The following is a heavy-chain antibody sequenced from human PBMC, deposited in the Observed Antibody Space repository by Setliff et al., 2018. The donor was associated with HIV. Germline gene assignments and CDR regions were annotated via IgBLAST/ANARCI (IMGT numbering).Heavy chain of an antibody. CDR2: INHRGST. Sequence: SETLSLTCAVYGESFSGYYWNWIRQPPGKGLEWIGEINHRGSTNYNPSLKSRVTMSVDTSKNQFSLKLSSVSAADTAVYYCARRYRIAARPKWFDPWGQGTLVTVSS. V-gene: IGHV4-34*01. J-gene: IGHJ5*02. D-gene: IGHD6-6*01. CDR1: GESFSGYY. CDR3: ARRYRIAARPKWFDP.